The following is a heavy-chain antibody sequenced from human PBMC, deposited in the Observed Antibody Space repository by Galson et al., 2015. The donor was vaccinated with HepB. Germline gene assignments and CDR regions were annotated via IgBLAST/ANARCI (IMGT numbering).Heavy chain of an antibody. J-gene: IGHJ6*02. CDR3: ARDLVVVVVAATRYYYYGMDV. Sequence: SLRLSCAASGFTFSSYAMHWVRQAPGKGLEWVAVISYDGSNKYYADSVRGRFTISRDNSKNTLYLQMNSLRAEDTAVYYCARDLVVVVVAATRYYYYGMDVWGQGTTVTVSS. CDR1: GFTFSSYA. CDR2: ISYDGSNK. D-gene: IGHD2-15*01. V-gene: IGHV3-30*04.